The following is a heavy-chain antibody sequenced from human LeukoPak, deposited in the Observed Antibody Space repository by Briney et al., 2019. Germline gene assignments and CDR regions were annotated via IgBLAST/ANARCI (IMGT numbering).Heavy chain of an antibody. Sequence: ASVKVSCKASGYTFTSHGISWVRQAPGQGLEWMGWISAYNSNTNYAQKLQGRVTMTTDTSISTAYMELSRLRSDDTAVYYCARVPMSYGSGSCIFDYWGQGTLVTVSS. V-gene: IGHV1-18*01. CDR3: ARVPMSYGSGSCIFDY. J-gene: IGHJ4*02. D-gene: IGHD3-10*01. CDR1: GYTFTSHG. CDR2: ISAYNSNT.